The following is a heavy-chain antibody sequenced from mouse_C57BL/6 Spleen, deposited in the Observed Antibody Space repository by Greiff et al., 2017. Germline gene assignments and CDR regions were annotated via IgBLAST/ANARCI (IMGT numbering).Heavy chain of an antibody. CDR2: IDPVAGVT. CDR1: GFNIQDYY. CDR3: ARGLFITTVEDGWYFEV. D-gene: IGHD1-1*01. J-gene: IGHJ1*03. Sequence: EVQLQPSWAELVKPGASVQLSCTASGFNIQDYYMHWVKQRTEQGLAWIVRIDPVAGVTKSAPKFQGKATITADTSSNTAYLQLSSLTSEDTAVYYCARGLFITTVEDGWYFEVWGTGTTVTVYS. V-gene: IGHV14-2*01.